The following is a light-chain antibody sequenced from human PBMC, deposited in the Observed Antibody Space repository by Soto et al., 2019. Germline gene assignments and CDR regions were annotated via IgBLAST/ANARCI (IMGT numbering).Light chain of an antibody. CDR2: DSS. CDR1: QGIGDT. Sequence: EVVMRQSPATLSASPGEGATLSCRASQGIGDTLAWYQHKPGQTPRLLIYDSSTRATGVPTRFSGSRSGAEFTLTINSLQSEDFAVYYCQPYNNWPRTFGGGTKVDIK. CDR3: QPYNNWPRT. V-gene: IGKV3-15*01. J-gene: IGKJ4*01.